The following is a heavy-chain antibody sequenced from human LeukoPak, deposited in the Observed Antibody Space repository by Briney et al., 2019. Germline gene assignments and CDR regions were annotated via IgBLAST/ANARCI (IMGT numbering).Heavy chain of an antibody. Sequence: PGRSLRLSCAASGFTFSSYAMHWVRQAPGKGLEWVAVISYDGSNKYYADSVKGRFTISRDNSKNTLYLQMNSLRAEDTAVYYCARDQHSYGYFDYWGQGTLVTVSS. CDR2: ISYDGSNK. V-gene: IGHV3-30*04. J-gene: IGHJ4*02. CDR3: ARDQHSYGYFDY. CDR1: GFTFSSYA. D-gene: IGHD5-18*01.